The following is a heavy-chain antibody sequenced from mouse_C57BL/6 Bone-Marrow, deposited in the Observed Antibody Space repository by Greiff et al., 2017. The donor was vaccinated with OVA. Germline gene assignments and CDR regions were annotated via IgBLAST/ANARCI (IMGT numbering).Heavy chain of an antibody. V-gene: IGHV8-8*01. D-gene: IGHD3-1*01. CDR3: SRIQLTTETAYYFVY. Sequence: QVQLKESGPGILQPSQTLSLTCSFSGFSLSTFGMGVGWIRQPSGKGLEGLAHIWWDDDKYYNPALESGLTISNDTSKNHVFLKIANVDTADTATYYCSRIQLTTETAYYFVYGGQGTTLTVSS. J-gene: IGHJ2*01. CDR2: IWWDDDK. CDR1: GFSLSTFGMG.